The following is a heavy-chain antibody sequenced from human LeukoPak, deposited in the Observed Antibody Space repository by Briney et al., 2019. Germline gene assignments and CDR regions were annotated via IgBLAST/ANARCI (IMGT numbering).Heavy chain of an antibody. CDR3: ARPRLDTAMGDAFDI. D-gene: IGHD5-18*01. Sequence: PSETLSLTCTVSGGSISSSSYYWSWIRQPPGKGLEWIGYIYYIGRTNYNPSLRSRVTISLDTSKKQFSLKLSSVTAADTAVYYCARPRLDTAMGDAFDIWGQGTMVTVSS. CDR1: GGSISSSSYY. CDR2: IYYIGRT. J-gene: IGHJ3*02. V-gene: IGHV4-61*05.